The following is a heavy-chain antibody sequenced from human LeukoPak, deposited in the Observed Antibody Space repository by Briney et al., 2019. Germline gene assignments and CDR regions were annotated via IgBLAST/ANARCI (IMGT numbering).Heavy chain of an antibody. CDR3: ARWEGIVGATTDY. Sequence: AESMKICCKGSGNSFTSYWIGWVRQMPGKGLEWMGFIYPGDSDTRYSPSFQGQVTISADKSISTAYLQWSSLKASDTAMYYYARWEGIVGATTDYWGQGTLVTVSS. CDR2: IYPGDSDT. J-gene: IGHJ4*02. D-gene: IGHD1-26*01. V-gene: IGHV5-51*01. CDR1: GNSFTSYW.